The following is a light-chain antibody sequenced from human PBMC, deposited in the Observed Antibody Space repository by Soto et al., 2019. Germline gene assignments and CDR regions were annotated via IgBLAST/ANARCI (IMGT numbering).Light chain of an antibody. Sequence: QSALTQPASVSGSPGQSITISCTGTSSDVGGYNYVSWYQQHPDKAPKLMIYDVSRRPSGVSDRFSGSKSGSTASLTISGLQAEDEADYYRSSYSSTTHVVFGGGTKLTVL. CDR2: DVS. CDR3: SSYSSTTHVV. V-gene: IGLV2-14*03. CDR1: SSDVGGYNY. J-gene: IGLJ2*01.